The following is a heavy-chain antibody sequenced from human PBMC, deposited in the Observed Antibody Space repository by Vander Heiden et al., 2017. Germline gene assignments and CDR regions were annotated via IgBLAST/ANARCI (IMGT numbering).Heavy chain of an antibody. V-gene: IGHV4-39*01. D-gene: IGHD2-8*01. J-gene: IGHJ4*02. CDR3: ARLGNIVLMVYVDY. Sequence: QLQLQESGPGLVKPSETLSLTCTVSGGSISSSSYYWGWFRQPPGKGLECIGSIYYSGSTYYNPSLTSRVTISVDTSKNQFSLKLSSVTAADTAVYYCARLGNIVLMVYVDYWGQGTLVTVSS. CDR1: GGSISSSSYY. CDR2: IYYSGST.